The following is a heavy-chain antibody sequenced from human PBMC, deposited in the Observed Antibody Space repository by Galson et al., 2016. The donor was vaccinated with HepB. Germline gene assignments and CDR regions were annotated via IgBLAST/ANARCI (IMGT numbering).Heavy chain of an antibody. CDR3: ARGLGYDDGMDV. J-gene: IGHJ6*02. Sequence: SETLSLTCSVSGGSITNINYYWGWIRQPPGKGLEWIGSIYYSGRTTYNPSLKSRVTIFVDTSKNLFSLKLDSVTAADTAVYYCARGLGYDDGMDVWGQGTTVTVSS. V-gene: IGHV4-39*02. CDR1: GGSITNINYY. CDR2: IYYSGRT. D-gene: IGHD5-12*01.